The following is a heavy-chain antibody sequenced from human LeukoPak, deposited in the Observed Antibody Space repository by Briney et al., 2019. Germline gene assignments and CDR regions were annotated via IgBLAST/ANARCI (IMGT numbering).Heavy chain of an antibody. CDR2: IIPIFAIV. CDR1: GGTLISYA. V-gene: IGHV1-69*10. CDR3: ARADSSGYSLHENFDY. J-gene: IGHJ4*02. Sequence: AASVKVSCKASGGTLISYALNWVRQAPGQGLEWIGRIIPIFAIVNYSQNFQGRVTITADKSTNTAYMELSSLRFEDTAFYYCARADSSGYSLHENFDYWGQGTLVTVSS. D-gene: IGHD3-22*01.